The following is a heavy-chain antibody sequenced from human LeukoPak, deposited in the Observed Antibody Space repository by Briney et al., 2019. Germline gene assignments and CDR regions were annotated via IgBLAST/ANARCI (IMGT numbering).Heavy chain of an antibody. J-gene: IGHJ6*03. Sequence: GGSLRLSCTASGFSFSASAMHWVRQAPGKGLEWLSFITSGGSNIDYADSVRGRFTISRDNVNNTLFLQMNSLRVEDTAVYYCARQSYYYYYMDVWGKGTTVTVSS. CDR1: GFSFSASA. CDR3: ARQSYYYYYMDV. CDR2: ITSGGSNI. V-gene: IGHV3-48*01.